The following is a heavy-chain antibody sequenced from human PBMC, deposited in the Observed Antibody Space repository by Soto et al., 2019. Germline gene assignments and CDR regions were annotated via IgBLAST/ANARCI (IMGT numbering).Heavy chain of an antibody. CDR1: GFTFSSFE. Sequence: EGQLVESGGGWAQPGGSLSLSCAASGFTFSSFEMNWVRQAPGKGLECVAYISSGGSTKFYADSVKGRFTISRDNAKNSLLLQMHSLTAEDSAVYYCVREGPADGLDIWGQGTMVTVSS. CDR2: ISSGGSTK. V-gene: IGHV3-48*03. CDR3: VREGPADGLDI. J-gene: IGHJ3*02.